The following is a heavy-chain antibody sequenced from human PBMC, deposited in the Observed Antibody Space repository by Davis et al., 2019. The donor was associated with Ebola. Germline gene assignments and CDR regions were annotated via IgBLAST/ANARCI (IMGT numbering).Heavy chain of an antibody. D-gene: IGHD1-7*01. J-gene: IGHJ6*02. Sequence: SGPTLVKPTQTLTLTCTFSGFSLSPSGVGVGWIRQPPGKALEWLALIYWDDDKRYSPSLKSRLTITKDTSNNQVVLTMTSLDPVDSATYYCVHRHLTTTTDYGMDVWGQGTTVTVSS. CDR3: VHRHLTTTTDYGMDV. V-gene: IGHV2-5*02. CDR2: IYWDDDK. CDR1: GFSLSPSGVG.